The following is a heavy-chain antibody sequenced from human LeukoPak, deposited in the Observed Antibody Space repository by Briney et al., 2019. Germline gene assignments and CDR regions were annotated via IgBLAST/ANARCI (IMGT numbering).Heavy chain of an antibody. V-gene: IGHV1-46*01. CDR2: INPSGGSI. CDR1: GHTFTSYY. D-gene: IGHD3-10*01. CDR3: ASRYGSGSYHDYYYGMDV. Sequence: ASVKVSCKASGHTFTSYYIHWVRQAPGQGLEWMGIINPSGGSISYAQKFQGRVTMTRDTSTSTVYMELSSLRSEDTAVYYCASRYGSGSYHDYYYGMDVWGQGTAVTVSS. J-gene: IGHJ6*02.